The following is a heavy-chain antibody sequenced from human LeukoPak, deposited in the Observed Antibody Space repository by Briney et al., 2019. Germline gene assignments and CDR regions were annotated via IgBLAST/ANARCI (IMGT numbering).Heavy chain of an antibody. J-gene: IGHJ4*02. D-gene: IGHD3-10*01. Sequence: GGSLRLSCTASGFTLGDYAMSWVRQAPGKGLEWVSYISSSGSTIYYADSVKGRFTISRDNAKNSLYLQMNSLRAEDTAVYYCARDGQITMVRGVFDYWGQGTLVTVSS. CDR1: GFTLGDYA. CDR2: ISSSGSTI. V-gene: IGHV3-48*03. CDR3: ARDGQITMVRGVFDY.